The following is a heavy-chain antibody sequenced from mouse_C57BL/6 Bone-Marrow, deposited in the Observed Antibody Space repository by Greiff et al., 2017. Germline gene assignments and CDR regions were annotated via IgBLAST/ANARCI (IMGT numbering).Heavy chain of an antibody. CDR2: IDPENGDT. CDR3: TTPFTTVVATDFDY. J-gene: IGHJ2*01. CDR1: GFNIKDDY. D-gene: IGHD1-1*01. V-gene: IGHV14-4*01. Sequence: EVQLQQSGAELVRPGASVKLSCTASGFNIKDDYMHWVKQRPEQGLEWIGWIDPENGDTEYASKFQGKATITADTSSNNAYLQLSSLTSEDTAVYYCTTPFTTVVATDFDYWGQGTTLTVSS.